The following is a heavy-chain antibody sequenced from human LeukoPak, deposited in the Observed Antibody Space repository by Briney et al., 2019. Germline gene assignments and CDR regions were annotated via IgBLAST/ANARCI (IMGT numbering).Heavy chain of an antibody. J-gene: IGHJ6*02. CDR3: ARDPGYSYDSDV. D-gene: IGHD5-18*01. Sequence: GGSLRLSCAASGFTFDDYAMHWVRQAPGKGLEWVSGISWNSGSIGYADSVKGRFTISRDNAKNSLYLQMNSLRAEDTAVYYCARDPGYSYDSDVWGQGTTVTVSS. CDR1: GFTFDDYA. V-gene: IGHV3-9*01. CDR2: ISWNSGSI.